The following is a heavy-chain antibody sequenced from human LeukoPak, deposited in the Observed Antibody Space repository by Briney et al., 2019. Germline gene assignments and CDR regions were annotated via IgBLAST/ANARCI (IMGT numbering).Heavy chain of an antibody. Sequence: GQSLKISCTVSGYSFTSYCIGWVRQFPGKGLEWMGIIYPGDSGPTYSPSFQGQVTSSVDKSINTAYLQWSSLQASDTAMYYCGMSGDRVPLQDDVFDVWGQGTMVTVST. CDR2: IYPGDSGP. CDR1: GYSFTSYC. CDR3: GMSGDRVPLQDDVFDV. J-gene: IGHJ3*01. D-gene: IGHD1-26*01. V-gene: IGHV5-51*01.